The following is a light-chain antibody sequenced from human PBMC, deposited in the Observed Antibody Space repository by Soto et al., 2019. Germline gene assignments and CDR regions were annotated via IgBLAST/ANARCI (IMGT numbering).Light chain of an antibody. V-gene: IGKV3-15*01. CDR1: QTVRTS. J-gene: IGKJ1*01. Sequence: EVVMTQSPATLSVSPGDRASLSCRASQTVRTSLAWYQQKPGQSPRLLIHGASTSAAGVPARFSGGGSGTEFTLNITSLQSEDVAVYYCQQYNNWPPWTFGQGTKVEVK. CDR3: QQYNNWPPWT. CDR2: GAS.